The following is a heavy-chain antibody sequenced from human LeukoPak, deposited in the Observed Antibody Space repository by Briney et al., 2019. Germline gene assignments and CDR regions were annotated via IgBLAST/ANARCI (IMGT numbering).Heavy chain of an antibody. V-gene: IGHV3-23*01. CDR1: GLTFSNSA. D-gene: IGHD6-19*01. CDR3: AKDLEAVAGTIVNDY. CDR2: ISAAGGTT. Sequence: GGSLRLSCAASGLTFSNSAMSWVRQAPGKGLEWVSTISAAGGTTYYGDSVKGRFAISRDNSKNTLYLQLNRLSADDTGVYFCAKDLEAVAGTIVNDYWGQGTLVTVSS. J-gene: IGHJ4*02.